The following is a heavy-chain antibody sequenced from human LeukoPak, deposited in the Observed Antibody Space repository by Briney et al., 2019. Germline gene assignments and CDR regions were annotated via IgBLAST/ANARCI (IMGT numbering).Heavy chain of an antibody. CDR3: AAHDSSGYYYFALYY. Sequence: ASVKVSCKASGYTFSTYGINWVRQAPGQGLEWMGWLSVYNGNTNYAQKVQGRVTMTTDTSTSTAYMELRSLTSDDTAVYYCAAHDSSGYYYFALYYWGQGTLVTVSS. CDR1: GYTFSTYG. D-gene: IGHD3-22*01. V-gene: IGHV1-18*01. CDR2: LSVYNGNT. J-gene: IGHJ4*02.